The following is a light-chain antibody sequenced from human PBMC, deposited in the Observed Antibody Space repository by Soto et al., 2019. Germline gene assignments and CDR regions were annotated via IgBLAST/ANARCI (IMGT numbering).Light chain of an antibody. J-gene: IGKJ1*01. CDR1: QSISSW. V-gene: IGKV1-5*01. CDR3: QQYNSYSPT. Sequence: DIQMTQSPSTLSASVGDRVTITCRASQSISSWLAWYQQKPGKAPKLLIYDASSLESGVPSRFSGSGSGTEFTLTISSLQPDDFATYYCQQYNSYSPTFGXGTKVDIK. CDR2: DAS.